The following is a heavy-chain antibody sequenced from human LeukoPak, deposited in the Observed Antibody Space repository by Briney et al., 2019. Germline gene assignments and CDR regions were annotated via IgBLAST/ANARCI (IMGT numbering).Heavy chain of an antibody. CDR2: ISALNGNT. Sequence: ASVTVSCKASGYTFSNYGVSWVRQAPGQGLEWMGWISALNGNTHFAHNVQDRVAMTTDTPTSTAYMELRSLRSDDTAVYYCAGAQSIAGPYHYWGQGTLVTVSS. V-gene: IGHV1-18*01. D-gene: IGHD1-26*01. J-gene: IGHJ4*02. CDR1: GYTFSNYG. CDR3: AGAQSIAGPYHY.